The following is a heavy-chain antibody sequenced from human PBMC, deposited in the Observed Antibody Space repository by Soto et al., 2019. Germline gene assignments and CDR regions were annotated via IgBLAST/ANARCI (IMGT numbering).Heavy chain of an antibody. CDR3: ARLIVGATGGGWDFDY. J-gene: IGHJ4*02. Sequence: QVQLVESGGGVVQPGRSLRLSCAASGFTFSSYAMHWVRQAPGKGLEWVAVISYDGSNKYYADSVKGRFTISRDNSKNTLYLQMNSLRAEDTAVYYCARLIVGATGGGWDFDYWGQGTLVTVSS. V-gene: IGHV3-30-3*01. CDR2: ISYDGSNK. D-gene: IGHD1-26*01. CDR1: GFTFSSYA.